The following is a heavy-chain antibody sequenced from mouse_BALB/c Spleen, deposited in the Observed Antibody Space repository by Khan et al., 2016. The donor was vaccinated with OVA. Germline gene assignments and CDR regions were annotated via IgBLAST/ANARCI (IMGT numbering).Heavy chain of an antibody. J-gene: IGHJ3*01. Sequence: QVQLKQSGAELARPGASVKMSCKASGYTFTTYTMHWVTQRPGQGLEWIGYINPSNGYTNYNQKFKDKSTLTADKSSSTAYMQLSSLTSDYSAVYYCAREGAYYRSDGWFSYWGQGTLVTVSA. CDR2: INPSNGYT. CDR1: GYTFTTYT. D-gene: IGHD2-14*01. CDR3: AREGAYYRSDGWFSY. V-gene: IGHV1-4*01.